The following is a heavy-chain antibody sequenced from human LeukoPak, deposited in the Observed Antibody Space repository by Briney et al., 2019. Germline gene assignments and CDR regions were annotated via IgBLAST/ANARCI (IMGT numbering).Heavy chain of an antibody. V-gene: IGHV3-7*01. Sequence: GGSLRLSCAASGFTFSSYWMSWVRQAPGKGLEWVANIKQDGSEKYYVDSVKGRFTISRDNAKNSLYLQMNSLRAEDTAVYYCAREGRPRGYSSGWYYYYYYYGMDVWGQGTTFTVSS. CDR2: IKQDGSEK. CDR1: GFTFSSYW. CDR3: AREGRPRGYSSGWYYYYYYYGMDV. D-gene: IGHD6-19*01. J-gene: IGHJ6*02.